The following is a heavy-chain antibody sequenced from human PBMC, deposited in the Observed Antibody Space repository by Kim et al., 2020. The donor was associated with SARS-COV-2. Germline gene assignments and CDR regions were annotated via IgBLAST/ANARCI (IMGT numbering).Heavy chain of an antibody. CDR1: GYTFTSYY. D-gene: IGHD2-15*01. CDR3: ARDGVVVVAATRGGWFDP. J-gene: IGHJ5*02. CDR2: INPSGGST. Sequence: ASVKVSCKASGYTFTSYYMHWVRQAPGQGLEWMGIINPSGGSTSYAQKFQGRVTMTRDTSTSTVYVELSSLRSEDTAVYYCARDGVVVVAATRGGWFDPWGQGTLVTVSS. V-gene: IGHV1-46*01.